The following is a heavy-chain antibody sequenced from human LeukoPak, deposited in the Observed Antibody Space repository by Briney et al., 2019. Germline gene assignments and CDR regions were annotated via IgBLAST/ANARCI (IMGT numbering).Heavy chain of an antibody. V-gene: IGHV1-18*01. J-gene: IGHJ6*03. D-gene: IGHD6-13*01. CDR1: GYTFTSYG. CDR3: ARIPSSSSRTPIYYYYYMDV. Sequence: ASVKVSRKASGYTFTSYGISWVRQAPGQGLEWMGWISAYNGNTNYAQKLQGRVTMTTDTSTSTAYMELRSLRSDDTAVYYCARIPSSSSRTPIYYYYYMDVWGKGTTVTVSS. CDR2: ISAYNGNT.